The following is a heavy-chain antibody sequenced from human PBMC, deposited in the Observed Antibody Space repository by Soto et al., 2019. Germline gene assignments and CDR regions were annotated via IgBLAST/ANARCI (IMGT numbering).Heavy chain of an antibody. CDR1: GFTFSSYA. CDR3: ADYSNPKGIDY. D-gene: IGHD4-4*01. J-gene: IGHJ4*02. V-gene: IGHV3-23*01. Sequence: EVQLLESGGGLVQPGGSLRLSYAASGFTFSSYAMSWVRQAPGKGLEWVSVLSGSGGSTYYADSVKGRFTISRDNSKNTLYLQMNSLRAEDTAVYYCADYSNPKGIDYWGQGTLVTVSS. CDR2: LSGSGGST.